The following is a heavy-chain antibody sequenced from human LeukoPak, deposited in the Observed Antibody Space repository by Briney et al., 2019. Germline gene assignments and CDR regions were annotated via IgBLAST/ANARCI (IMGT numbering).Heavy chain of an antibody. Sequence: ASVKVSCKVSGYTLTELSMHWVRQAPGKGLEWMGGFDPEDGETIYAQKFQGRVTMTEDTSTDTAYMELSSLRSEDTAVYYCATDAGYSSGWHYYFDYWGQGTLVTVSS. J-gene: IGHJ4*02. CDR1: GYTLTELS. CDR2: FDPEDGET. D-gene: IGHD6-19*01. CDR3: ATDAGYSSGWHYYFDY. V-gene: IGHV1-24*01.